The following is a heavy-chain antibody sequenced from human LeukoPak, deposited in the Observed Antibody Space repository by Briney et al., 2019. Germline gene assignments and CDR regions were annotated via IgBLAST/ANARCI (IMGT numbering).Heavy chain of an antibody. CDR3: TADVRGVTTAWLFDHDY. Sequence: GGSLSLSCAASGFTFSSYSMNWVRQAPGKGLEWVSSISSSSYIYYADSVKGPFTISRDNAKNSLYLQMNSLRAEDTAVYYCTADVRGVTTAWLFDHDYWGQGTLVTVSS. V-gene: IGHV3-21*01. J-gene: IGHJ4*02. D-gene: IGHD3-10*01. CDR1: GFTFSSYS. CDR2: ISSSSYI.